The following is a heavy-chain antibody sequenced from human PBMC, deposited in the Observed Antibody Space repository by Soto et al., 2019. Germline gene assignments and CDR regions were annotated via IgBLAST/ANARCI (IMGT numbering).Heavy chain of an antibody. J-gene: IGHJ3*02. Sequence: SETLSLTCTVSGGSVSSGSYYWSWIRQPPGKGLEWIGYIYYSGSTNYNPSLKSRVTISVDTSKNQFSLKLSSVTAADTAVYYCAIKRAYYDSSGYYRDAFDIWGQGTMVTVSS. V-gene: IGHV4-61*01. CDR1: GGSVSSGSYY. CDR2: IYYSGST. D-gene: IGHD3-22*01. CDR3: AIKRAYYDSSGYYRDAFDI.